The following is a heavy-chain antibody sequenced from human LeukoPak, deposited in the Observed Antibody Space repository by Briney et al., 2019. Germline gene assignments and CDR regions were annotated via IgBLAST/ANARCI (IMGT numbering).Heavy chain of an antibody. Sequence: GGSLRLSCEASGFTFRSYWMSWVRQAPGKGLEWVANIKQDGSEEYYVDSVKGRFTISRDNAKNSLYLQMNSLRAEDTAVYYCTRGGRYTSYSWQYWGPGTQVTVSS. D-gene: IGHD2-15*01. CDR3: TRGGRYTSYSWQY. CDR1: GFTFRSYW. CDR2: IKQDGSEE. V-gene: IGHV3-7*01. J-gene: IGHJ4*02.